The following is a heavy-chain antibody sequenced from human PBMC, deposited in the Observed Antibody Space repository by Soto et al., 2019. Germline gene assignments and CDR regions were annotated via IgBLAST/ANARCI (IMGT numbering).Heavy chain of an antibody. D-gene: IGHD6-13*01. V-gene: IGHV5-51*01. CDR1: GYSFTSYW. CDR3: ARVSSIAAADHRQLVPGGGIDP. Sequence: GESLKISCKGSGYSFTSYWIGWVRQMPGKGLEWMGIIYPGDSDTRYSPSFQGQVTISADKSISTAYLQWSSLKASDTAMYYCARVSSIAAADHRQLVPGGGIDPWGQGTLVTVSS. CDR2: IYPGDSDT. J-gene: IGHJ5*02.